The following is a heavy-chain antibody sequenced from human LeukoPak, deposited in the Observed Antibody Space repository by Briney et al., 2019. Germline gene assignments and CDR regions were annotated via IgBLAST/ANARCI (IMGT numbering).Heavy chain of an antibody. Sequence: GGSLRLSCTVSGFAFSRYAMSWVRQAPGKGPEWVSSIGARGDVTYSADSVKGRFTISRDNSKRTLFLQMNSLRAEDTAVYYCAKVHYTASFPGSFPGRNYFDSWGQGSLVTVSS. D-gene: IGHD1-26*01. J-gene: IGHJ4*02. CDR2: IGARGDVT. CDR1: GFAFSRYA. CDR3: AKVHYTASFPGSFPGRNYFDS. V-gene: IGHV3-23*01.